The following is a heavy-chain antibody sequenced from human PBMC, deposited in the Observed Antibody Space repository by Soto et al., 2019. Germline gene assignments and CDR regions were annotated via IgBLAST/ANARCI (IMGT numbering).Heavy chain of an antibody. D-gene: IGHD4-4*01. CDR3: PRHNYPSTVRGPNWFDP. CDR2: IYPGHSDT. V-gene: IGHV5-51*01. J-gene: IGHJ5*02. Sequence: PGESLKISCKGSGYSFTSYWLGCLRQMPGKGLEGVVIIYPGHSDTRYSPSFQGQVTISADKSISTAYLQWSSLKASDNAMYHSPRHNYPSTVRGPNWFDPWGQGTLVTVSS. CDR1: GYSFTSYW.